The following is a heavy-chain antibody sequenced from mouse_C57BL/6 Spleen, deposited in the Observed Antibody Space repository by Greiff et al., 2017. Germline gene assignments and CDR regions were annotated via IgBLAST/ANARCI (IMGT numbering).Heavy chain of an antibody. V-gene: IGHV1-53*01. CDR2: INPSNGGT. CDR3: ARTTVVAPDVDY. Sequence: QVQLQQPGPELVKPGASVKLSCKASGYTFTSYWMHWVKQRPGQGLEWIGNINPSNGGTNYNEKFKSKATLTVDNSSSTAYMQLSSLTSEDSAVYYCARTTVVAPDVDYWGQGTTLTVSS. D-gene: IGHD1-1*01. CDR1: GYTFTSYW. J-gene: IGHJ2*01.